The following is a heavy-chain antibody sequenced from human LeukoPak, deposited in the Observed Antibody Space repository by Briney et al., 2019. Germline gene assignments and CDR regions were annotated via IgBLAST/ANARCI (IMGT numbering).Heavy chain of an antibody. J-gene: IGHJ4*02. V-gene: IGHV3-30*02. CDR3: AKEWSDPYYFDY. D-gene: IGHD3-3*01. CDR1: GFIFTTYG. CDR2: IWYDGSKK. Sequence: GGSLRLSCAASGFIFTTYGMHWVRQAPGKGLEWVAVIWYDGSKKYYADSVKGRFTISGDNSKNTLYLQMNSLRAEDTAVYYCAKEWSDPYYFDYWGQGTRVTVSS.